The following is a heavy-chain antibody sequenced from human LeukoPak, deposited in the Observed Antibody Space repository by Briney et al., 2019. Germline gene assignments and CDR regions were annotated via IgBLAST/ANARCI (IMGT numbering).Heavy chain of an antibody. J-gene: IGHJ4*02. Sequence: NTSETLSLTCAVYGGSFSGYYWSWIRQPPGKGLEWIGEINHSGSTYYNPSLKSRVTISVDRSKNQFSLKLSSVTAADTAVYYCARDGSGSDHPPSFDYWGQGTLVTVSS. CDR2: INHSGST. CDR1: GGSFSGYY. CDR3: ARDGSGSDHPPSFDY. D-gene: IGHD3-10*01. V-gene: IGHV4-34*01.